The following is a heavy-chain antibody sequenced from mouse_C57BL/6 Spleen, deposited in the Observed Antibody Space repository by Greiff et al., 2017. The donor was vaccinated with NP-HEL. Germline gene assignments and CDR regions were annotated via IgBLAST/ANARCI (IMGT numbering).Heavy chain of an antibody. V-gene: IGHV1-26*01. CDR1: GYTFTDYY. Sequence: EVQLQQSGPELVKPGASVKISCKASGYTFTDYYMNWVKQSHGKSLEWIGDINPNNGGTSYNQKFKGKATLTVDKSSSTAYIELRSRTSEDSAVYYCASIYYGNYFDYWGQGTTLTVSS. J-gene: IGHJ2*01. CDR2: INPNNGGT. D-gene: IGHD2-1*01. CDR3: ASIYYGNYFDY.